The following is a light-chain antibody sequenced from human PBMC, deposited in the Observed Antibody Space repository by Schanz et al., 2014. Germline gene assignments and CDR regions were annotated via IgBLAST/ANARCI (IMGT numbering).Light chain of an antibody. J-gene: IGKJ4*01. V-gene: IGKV3-20*01. CDR1: QSVASTY. Sequence: EIVLTQSSGTLSLSPGERATLSCRASQSVASTYLAWYQQKPGQAPRLLIYGASIRATGIPARFSGSGSGTEFTLTISSLEPEDFAVYYCQQYGVSPLTFGGGTKVEIQ. CDR3: QQYGVSPLT. CDR2: GAS.